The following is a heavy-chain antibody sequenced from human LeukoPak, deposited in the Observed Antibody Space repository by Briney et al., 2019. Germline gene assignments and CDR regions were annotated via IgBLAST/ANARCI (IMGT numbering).Heavy chain of an antibody. CDR1: GGSISSSSYY. D-gene: IGHD1-26*01. Sequence: SETLSLTCTVSGGSISSSSYYWGWIRQPPGKGLEWIGSIYYSGSTYYNPSLKSRVTISVDTSKNQFSLKLSSVTAADTAVYYCARQMMSYGELSDAFDIWGQGTMVTVSS. CDR3: ARQMMSYGELSDAFDI. J-gene: IGHJ3*02. V-gene: IGHV4-39*01. CDR2: IYYSGST.